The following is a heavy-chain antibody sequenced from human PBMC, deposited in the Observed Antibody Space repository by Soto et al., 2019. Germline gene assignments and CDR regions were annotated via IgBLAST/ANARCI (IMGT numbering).Heavy chain of an antibody. D-gene: IGHD3-22*01. CDR3: AKVNTMMVGSGNAFDM. CDR1: GFTFGSYA. CDR2: ISGGGAGT. V-gene: IGHV3-23*01. J-gene: IGHJ3*02. Sequence: EVQLLESGGGFVQPGGSLRLSCAASGFTFGSYAMTWVRQAPGKGLEWVSSISGGGAGTYYADSVKGRFTISRDNSKNTLYLQLNSLRAEDTAISSCAKVNTMMVGSGNAFDMWGQGTMVTVSS.